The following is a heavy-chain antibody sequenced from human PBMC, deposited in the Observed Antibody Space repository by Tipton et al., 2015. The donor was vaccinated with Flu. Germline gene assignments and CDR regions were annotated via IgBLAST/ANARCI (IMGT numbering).Heavy chain of an antibody. D-gene: IGHD3/OR15-3a*01. V-gene: IGHV3-73*01. Sequence: GSLRLSCATSGFSFSGSAMHWVRQASGKGLEWVGRIRTKTNSYATSYVESVNGRFTISRDDSKNTAYLQMNSLKTEDTAVYYCTRQADDFWTGYHDYWGQGILVAVFS. CDR1: GFSFSGSA. CDR3: TRQADDFWTGYHDY. J-gene: IGHJ4*02. CDR2: IRTKTNSYAT.